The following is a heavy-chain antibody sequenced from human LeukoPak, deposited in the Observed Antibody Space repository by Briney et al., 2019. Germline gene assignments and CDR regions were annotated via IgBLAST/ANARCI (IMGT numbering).Heavy chain of an antibody. CDR2: IYSGGST. CDR1: GFTVSSNY. J-gene: IGHJ6*02. V-gene: IGHV3-66*01. D-gene: IGHD6-13*01. Sequence: PGGSLRLSCAASGFTVSSNYMSWVRQAPGKGLEWVSLIYSGGSTYYADSVKGRFTISRDNSKNTLYLQMNSLRAEDTAVYYCARDGSHSSSWYSYYYYGMDVWGQGPTVTVPS. CDR3: ARDGSHSSSWYSYYYYGMDV.